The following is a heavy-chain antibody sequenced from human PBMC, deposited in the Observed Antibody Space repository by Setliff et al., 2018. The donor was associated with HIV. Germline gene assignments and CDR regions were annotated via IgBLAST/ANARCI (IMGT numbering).Heavy chain of an antibody. Sequence: KPSETLSLTCSVSGDSVTSGGFFWSWIRQRPEKGLEWIGHMLYSGTTYYSPSLKSRVRISRDTSENQFSLKLTSVTAADTAVYYCARITIFVPGNPYFYGMDVWGQGTTVTVSS. CDR3: ARITIFVPGNPYFYGMDV. J-gene: IGHJ6*02. CDR1: GDSVTSGGFF. CDR2: MLYSGTT. D-gene: IGHD3-3*01. V-gene: IGHV4-31*03.